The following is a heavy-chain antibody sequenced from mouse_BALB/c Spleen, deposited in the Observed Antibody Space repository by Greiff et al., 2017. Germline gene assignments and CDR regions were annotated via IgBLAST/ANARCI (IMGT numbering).Heavy chain of an antibody. J-gene: IGHJ1*01. D-gene: IGHD4-1*02. Sequence: QVQLKESGPGLVAPSQSLSISCTVSGFSLTSYGVPWVRQPPGKGLEWLGVIWAGGSTNYNSALMSRLSISKDNSKSHVFLKMNSLQTDDTAMYYCARDQLGRGWYFDVWGAGTTVTVSS. V-gene: IGHV2-9*02. CDR1: GFSLTSYG. CDR2: IWAGGST. CDR3: ARDQLGRGWYFDV.